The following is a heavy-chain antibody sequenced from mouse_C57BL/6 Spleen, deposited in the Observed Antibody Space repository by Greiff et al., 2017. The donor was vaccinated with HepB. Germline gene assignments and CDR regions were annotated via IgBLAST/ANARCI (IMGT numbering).Heavy chain of an antibody. Sequence: EVHLVESGGGLVKPGGSLKLSCAASGFTFSSYAMSWVRQTPEKRLEWVATISDGGSYTYYPDNVKGRFTISRDNANNNLYLQMSHLKSEDAAMYYCARDEYDHGAWFAYWGQGTLVTVSA. D-gene: IGHD2-4*01. CDR3: ARDEYDHGAWFAY. CDR1: GFTFSSYA. CDR2: ISDGGSYT. V-gene: IGHV5-4*01. J-gene: IGHJ3*01.